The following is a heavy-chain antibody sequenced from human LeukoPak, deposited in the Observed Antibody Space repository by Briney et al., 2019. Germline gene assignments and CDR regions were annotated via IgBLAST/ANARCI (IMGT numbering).Heavy chain of an antibody. V-gene: IGHV3-30*03. Sequence: PGRSLRLSCAASGFTFSNYGMHCVRQAPGKGLEWVAGISEDGINKYYADSVKGRFTISRDNSNNTLFLQMNSLRAEDTAVYYCARERGYNGPFDSWGQGTLVTVSS. D-gene: IGHD5-24*01. CDR2: ISEDGINK. CDR1: GFTFSNYG. CDR3: ARERGYNGPFDS. J-gene: IGHJ4*02.